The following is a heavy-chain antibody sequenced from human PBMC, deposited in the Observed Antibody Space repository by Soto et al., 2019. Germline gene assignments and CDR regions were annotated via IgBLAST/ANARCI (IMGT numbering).Heavy chain of an antibody. D-gene: IGHD5-18*01. Sequence: SETRSLTCTVSGGSISSYYWSWIRQPAGKGLEWIGRIYTSGSTNYNPSLKSRVTMSVDTSKNQFSLKLSSVTAADTAVYYCVGVQLWSSNWFDPWGQGTLVTVSS. CDR3: VGVQLWSSNWFDP. V-gene: IGHV4-4*07. CDR2: IYTSGST. J-gene: IGHJ5*02. CDR1: GGSISSYY.